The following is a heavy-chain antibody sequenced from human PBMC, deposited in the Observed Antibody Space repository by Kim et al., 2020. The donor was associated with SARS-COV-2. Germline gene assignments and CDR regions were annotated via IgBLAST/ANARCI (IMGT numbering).Heavy chain of an antibody. J-gene: IGHJ4*02. D-gene: IGHD3-10*01. Sequence: NPSLRGRVTISVDTSKNQFSLKLSSVTAADTAVYYCARGVWFGELYYFDYWGQGTLVTVSS. V-gene: IGHV4-59*09. CDR3: ARGVWFGELYYFDY.